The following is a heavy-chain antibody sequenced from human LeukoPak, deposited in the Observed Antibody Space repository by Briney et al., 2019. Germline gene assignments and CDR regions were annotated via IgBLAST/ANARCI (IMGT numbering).Heavy chain of an antibody. V-gene: IGHV1-18*01. D-gene: IGHD6-13*01. CDR3: ARDTGIAVAGTGDFDY. Sequence: ASVKVSCKASGYTFTNYGISWVRQAPGQGLEWMGWIGGYNGKTNYAQKLQGRVTMTTDTSTSTAYMELRGLRSDDTAVYYCARDTGIAVAGTGDFDYWGQGTLVTVSS. CDR2: IGGYNGKT. CDR1: GYTFTNYG. J-gene: IGHJ4*02.